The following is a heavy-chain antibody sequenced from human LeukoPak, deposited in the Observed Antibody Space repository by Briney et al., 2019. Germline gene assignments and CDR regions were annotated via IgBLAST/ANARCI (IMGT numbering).Heavy chain of an antibody. J-gene: IGHJ6*02. CDR3: ARGSLGSSWYFGEVYYGMDV. V-gene: IGHV3-7*03. CDR2: IKTDGSEK. D-gene: IGHD6-13*01. CDR1: GFTFSSYW. Sequence: PGGSLRLSCEASGFTFSSYWMSWVRQAPGKGLEWVANIKTDGSEKYYVDSVKGRFTISRDNSKNTLYLQMNSLRAEDTAVCYCARGSLGSSWYFGEVYYGMDVWGQGTTVTVSS.